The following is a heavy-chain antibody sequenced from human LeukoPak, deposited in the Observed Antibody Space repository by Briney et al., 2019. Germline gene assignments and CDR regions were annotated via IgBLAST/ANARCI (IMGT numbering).Heavy chain of an antibody. CDR3: ARLNDDYVWGSYRSLGAFDI. D-gene: IGHD3-16*02. CDR2: IYYSGST. Sequence: SETLSLTCTVSGGSISSYYWSWIRQPPGKRLEWIGYIYYSGSTNYNPSLKSRVTISIDTSKTQFSLRLSSVTAADTAVYYCARLNDDYVWGSYRSLGAFDIWGQGTMVTVSS. J-gene: IGHJ3*02. V-gene: IGHV4-59*08. CDR1: GGSISSYY.